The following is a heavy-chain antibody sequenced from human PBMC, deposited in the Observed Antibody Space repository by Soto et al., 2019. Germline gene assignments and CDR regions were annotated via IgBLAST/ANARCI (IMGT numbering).Heavy chain of an antibody. V-gene: IGHV3-30*18. J-gene: IGHJ4*02. CDR3: AKDLRAPAWYSFDF. CDR2: VADDGRDK. D-gene: IGHD2-8*02. Sequence: GGSLRLSCAASGFTFRNYAMHWVRQAPGKGLEWVAVVADDGRDKHHADSVKGRFTISRDNSKNTLYLEMSSLRAEDTAVYHCAKDLRAPAWYSFDFWGQGTLVTVSS. CDR1: GFTFRNYA.